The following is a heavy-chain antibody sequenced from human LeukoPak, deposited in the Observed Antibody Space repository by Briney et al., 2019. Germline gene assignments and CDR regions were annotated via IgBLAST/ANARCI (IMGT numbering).Heavy chain of an antibody. CDR1: GFTFSYNA. J-gene: IGHJ3*01. Sequence: GVSLRLSCAASGFTFSYNAMSWVRQAPGKGLEWVSGILGSGGSTYYADAVKGRFTISRDNSKNTLYLQMNTLRAEDTAVYYCAKSWDAFDFWGQGTMVTVSS. CDR2: ILGSGGST. V-gene: IGHV3-23*01. CDR3: AKSWDAFDF. D-gene: IGHD3-10*01.